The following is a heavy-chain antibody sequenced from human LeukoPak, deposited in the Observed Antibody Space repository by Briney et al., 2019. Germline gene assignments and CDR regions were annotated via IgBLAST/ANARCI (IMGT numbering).Heavy chain of an antibody. J-gene: IGHJ4*02. CDR2: IDWDDGK. Sequence: ESGPTLVRPTQTLTLTCTFSGFSLSTSGTCVSWIRQPPGKALEWLARIDWDDGKYYSTSLKTRLTISKDTSKNQVVLTMTNMDPVDTATYYCARIEEYYYGSGTYYKGGFDYWGQGTLVTVSS. CDR3: ARIEEYYYGSGTYYKGGFDY. CDR1: GFSLSTSGTC. D-gene: IGHD3-10*01. V-gene: IGHV2-70*11.